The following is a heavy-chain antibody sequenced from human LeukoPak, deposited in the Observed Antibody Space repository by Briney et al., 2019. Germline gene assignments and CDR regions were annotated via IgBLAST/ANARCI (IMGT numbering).Heavy chain of an antibody. CDR2: VSGSNANT. V-gene: IGHV3-23*01. CDR1: GFTFNNYA. CDR3: AKTLSSYGGSDY. Sequence: GGSLRLSCAASGFTFNNYAMSWVRQAPGKGLEWVSAVSGSNANTYYADSVRGRFTFSRDNSKSTLYLQMNSLRAEDTAVYYCAKTLSSYGGSDYWGQGTLVTVSS. D-gene: IGHD4-23*01. J-gene: IGHJ4*02.